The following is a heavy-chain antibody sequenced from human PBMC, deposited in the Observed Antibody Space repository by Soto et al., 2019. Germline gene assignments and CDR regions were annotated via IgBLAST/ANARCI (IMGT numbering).Heavy chain of an antibody. V-gene: IGHV1-46*03. D-gene: IGHD3-16*01. CDR2: INPSGGGT. CDR3: TRDRGTSMITKLFGY. J-gene: IGHJ4*02. Sequence: QVQLVQSGAEVKKPGASIKVSCKASGYTFTSYYLHWVRQAPGQGLEWMGIINPSGGGTSYAQKFQSRVTMTIDSSTSTVYMELSSLISDNTAVYYCTRDRGTSMITKLFGYWGQGTLVTVSS. CDR1: GYTFTSYY.